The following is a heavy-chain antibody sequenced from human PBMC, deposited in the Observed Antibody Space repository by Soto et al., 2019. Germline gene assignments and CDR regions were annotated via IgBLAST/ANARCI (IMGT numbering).Heavy chain of an antibody. Sequence: PGGSLRRSCAASGFFFSDYYVSWIRQAPGKGLECVAYIGGTGDTKYIADSVRGRFSVSRDNPKNSLFLQMTSLRADDAAVYYCAIGGGHIYYQGMDVWGQGTTVTVSS. V-gene: IGHV3-11*01. CDR1: GFFFSDYY. J-gene: IGHJ6*02. CDR2: IGGTGDTK. CDR3: AIGGGHIYYQGMDV. D-gene: IGHD3-10*01.